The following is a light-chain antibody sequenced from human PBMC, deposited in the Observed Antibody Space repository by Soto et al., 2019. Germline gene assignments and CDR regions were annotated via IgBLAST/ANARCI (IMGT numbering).Light chain of an antibody. J-gene: IGLJ2*01. CDR1: SSNIGSNT. V-gene: IGLV1-44*01. Sequence: QSVLTQPPSASGTPGQRVTLSCSGRSSNIGSNTVNWYQQLPGTAPKLLIYSNNQRPSGVTDRFSVSKAGTSASLASSGLKSEDEADYDCAAWGDSLNGPVFGGGTKLTVL. CDR2: SNN. CDR3: AAWGDSLNGPV.